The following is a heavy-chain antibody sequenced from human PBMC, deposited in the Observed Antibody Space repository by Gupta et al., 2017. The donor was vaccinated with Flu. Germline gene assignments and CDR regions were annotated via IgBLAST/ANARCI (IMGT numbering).Heavy chain of an antibody. V-gene: IGHV3-23*01. CDR3: AKDGWELLMAATFDY. D-gene: IGHD1-26*01. J-gene: IGHJ4*02. CDR2: ISGSGGST. Sequence: EAQLLESVGGLVQPGGSLRLPCPASPFTFSRYAMGWVRQGPGKGLEWVSAISGSGGSTYYADAVKGRFTISRDNSKNTLYLQMNSLRAEDTAVYYCAKDGWELLMAATFDYWGQGTLVTVSS. CDR1: PFTFSRYA.